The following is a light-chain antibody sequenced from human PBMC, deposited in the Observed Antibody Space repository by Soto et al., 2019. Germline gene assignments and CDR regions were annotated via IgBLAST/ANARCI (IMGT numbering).Light chain of an antibody. CDR1: KLGDKY. CDR3: QAWDSSTAGVV. Sequence: ELTQPPSVSVSPGQTASITCSGDKLGDKYACWYQQKPGQSPVLVIYQDSKRPSGIPERFSGSNSGNTATLTISGTQAMDEADYYCQAWDSSTAGVVFGGGTKLTVL. V-gene: IGLV3-1*01. CDR2: QDS. J-gene: IGLJ2*01.